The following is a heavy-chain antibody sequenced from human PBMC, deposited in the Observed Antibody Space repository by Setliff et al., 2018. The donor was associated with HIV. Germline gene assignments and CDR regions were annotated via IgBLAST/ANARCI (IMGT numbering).Heavy chain of an antibody. D-gene: IGHD3-10*01. V-gene: IGHV3-72*01. Sequence: PGGSLRLSCAAFGFTFSDHYMDWVRQAPGKGLEWVGRSRNKPNSYTTEYAASVKGRFTISRDDSKNSLYLQMNSLKTEDTAVYYCARGRLLWSGSYYYYYMDVWGKGTTVTVSS. CDR2: SRNKPNSYTT. CDR3: ARGRLLWSGSYYYYYMDV. J-gene: IGHJ6*03. CDR1: GFTFSDHY.